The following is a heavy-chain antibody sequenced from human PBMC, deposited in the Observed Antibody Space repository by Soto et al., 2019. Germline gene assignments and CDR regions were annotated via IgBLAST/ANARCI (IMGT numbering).Heavy chain of an antibody. J-gene: IGHJ5*02. Sequence: EVQLVESGGGLVQPGGSLRLSCAASGFSVSSNYMSWVRQAPGKGLEWVSEIYSDGNTYYADSVKGRFTISRHNSKNTLYLQMDTLRAEDTAVYYCAGTRWFDPWGQGTLVTVSS. CDR2: IYSDGNT. V-gene: IGHV3-53*04. CDR3: AGTRWFDP. CDR1: GFSVSSNY.